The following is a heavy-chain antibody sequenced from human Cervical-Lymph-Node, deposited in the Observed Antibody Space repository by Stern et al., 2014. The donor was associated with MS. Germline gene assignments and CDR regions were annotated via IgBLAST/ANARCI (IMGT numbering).Heavy chain of an antibody. CDR2: IVVGSGNT. V-gene: IGHV1-58*01. Sequence: QLVQSGPEVQKPGTSVKVSCKASGFTFTSSAVQWVRQARGQRLEWIGWIVVGSGNTNYAQKFQERVTITRDMSTSTAYMELSSLRSEDTAVYYCAAVPDYYDSSGADAFDVWGQGTMVTVSS. J-gene: IGHJ3*01. D-gene: IGHD3-22*01. CDR3: AAVPDYYDSSGADAFDV. CDR1: GFTFTSSA.